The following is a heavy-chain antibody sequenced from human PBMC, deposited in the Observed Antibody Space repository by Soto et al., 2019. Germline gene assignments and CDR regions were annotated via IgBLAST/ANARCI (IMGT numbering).Heavy chain of an antibody. CDR3: ARVPTAAATRFSYYAMDV. D-gene: IGHD6-13*01. CDR2: IYPGDSET. J-gene: IGHJ6*02. CDR1: YSFTNYL. V-gene: IGHV5-51*01. Sequence: GESLKISCNGYSFTNYLIGWVRQMPGKGLEWMGIIYPGDSETRYSPSFQGQVTISADTSISTAYLQWNSLKASDTAIYYCARVPTAAATRFSYYAMDVWGQGTTVTVSS.